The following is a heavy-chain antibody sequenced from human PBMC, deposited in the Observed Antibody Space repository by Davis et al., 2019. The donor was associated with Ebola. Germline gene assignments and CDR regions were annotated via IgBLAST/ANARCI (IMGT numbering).Heavy chain of an antibody. V-gene: IGHV4-30-2*01. J-gene: IGHJ5*02. D-gene: IGHD3-16*02. CDR3: ARGSITFGGVIVLQNWFDP. CDR2: IYHSGST. Sequence: SETLSLTCAVSGGSISSGGYSWSWIRQPPGKGLEWIGYIYHSGSTYYNPSLKSRVTISVDRSKNQFSLKLSSVTAADTAVYYCARGSITFGGVIVLQNWFDPWGQGTLVTVSS. CDR1: GGSISSGGYS.